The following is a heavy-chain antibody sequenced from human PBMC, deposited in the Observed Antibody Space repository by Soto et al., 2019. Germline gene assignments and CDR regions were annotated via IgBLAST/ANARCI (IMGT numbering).Heavy chain of an antibody. D-gene: IGHD1-1*01. Sequence: QVQLQESGPGLVKPSETLSLTCTVSGGSISNYFWSWIRQPPGKGLEWIGYVSDSGSTNYSPSLRSRVSISVDTSKMQFSLNLRSVTAADTAVYYCARRTPGTTCFDYWGQGTLVIVSS. V-gene: IGHV4-59*08. CDR2: VSDSGST. J-gene: IGHJ4*02. CDR3: ARRTPGTTCFDY. CDR1: GGSISNYF.